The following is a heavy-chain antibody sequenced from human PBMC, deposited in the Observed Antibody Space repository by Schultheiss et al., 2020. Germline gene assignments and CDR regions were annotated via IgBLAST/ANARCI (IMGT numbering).Heavy chain of an antibody. Sequence: SQPLSLTCTVSGGSISSGGYYWSWIRQHPGKGLEWIGYIYYSGSTYYNPSLKSRVTISVDTSKNQFSLKLSSVTAADTAVYYCARDRVVVPAAISSSYAFDIWGQGTMVT. D-gene: IGHD2-2*01. CDR2: IYYSGST. J-gene: IGHJ3*02. V-gene: IGHV4-31*03. CDR3: ARDRVVVPAAISSSYAFDI. CDR1: GGSISSGGYY.